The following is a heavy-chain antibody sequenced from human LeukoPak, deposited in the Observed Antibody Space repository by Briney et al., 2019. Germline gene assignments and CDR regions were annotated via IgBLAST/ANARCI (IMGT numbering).Heavy chain of an antibody. CDR3: ARSPSPYYDSGNYHDY. V-gene: IGHV4-39*07. J-gene: IGHJ4*02. D-gene: IGHD3-10*01. CDR1: GGSISSSSYY. Sequence: SETLSLTCTVSGGSISSSSYYWGWIRQPPGKGLEWIGSIYYSGSTYYNPSLKSRVTISVDTSKNQFSLKLSSVTAADTAIYYCARSPSPYYDSGNYHDYWGQGTLVTVSS. CDR2: IYYSGST.